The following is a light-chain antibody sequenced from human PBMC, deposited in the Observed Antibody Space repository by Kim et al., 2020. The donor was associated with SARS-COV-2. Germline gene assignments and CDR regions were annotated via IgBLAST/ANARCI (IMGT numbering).Light chain of an antibody. Sequence: QAGLTQPPSVSKDLRQTATLSCTGNSNNVGNLGAAWLQQHQGHPPKLLSYRNSNRPSGISERISASRSGNTASLTITGLQPEDEADYYCTAWDISLSVWVFGGGTQLTVL. CDR3: TAWDISLSVWV. V-gene: IGLV10-54*01. CDR2: RNS. J-gene: IGLJ3*02. CDR1: SNNVGNLG.